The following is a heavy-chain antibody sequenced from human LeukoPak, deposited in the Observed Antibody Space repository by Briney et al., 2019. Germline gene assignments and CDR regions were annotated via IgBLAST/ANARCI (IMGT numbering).Heavy chain of an antibody. Sequence: GGSLRLSCAASGFTFSSYWMHWVRQAPGKGLVWVSRINSDGSSTSYADSVKGRFTISRDNAKNTLYLQMNSLRAEGTAVYYCARAYYYDSSGYYYDHAFDIWGQGTMVTVSS. V-gene: IGHV3-74*01. D-gene: IGHD3-22*01. CDR1: GFTFSSYW. J-gene: IGHJ3*02. CDR2: INSDGSST. CDR3: ARAYYYDSSGYYYDHAFDI.